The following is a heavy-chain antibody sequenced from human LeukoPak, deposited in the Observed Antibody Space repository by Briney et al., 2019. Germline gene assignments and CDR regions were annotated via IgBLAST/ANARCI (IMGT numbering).Heavy chain of an antibody. D-gene: IGHD3-22*01. Sequence: SETLSLTCTVSVGSISRSYWSWIRQPPRRGLECVGYTSHSGSTNYKPSLKSRVSILVDTSKNQFSLKLTSVTAADTAMYYCARGYYDARGDSNPFDIWGQGTMVTVSS. V-gene: IGHV4-59*01. CDR2: TSHSGST. J-gene: IGHJ3*02. CDR1: VGSISRSY. CDR3: ARGYYDARGDSNPFDI.